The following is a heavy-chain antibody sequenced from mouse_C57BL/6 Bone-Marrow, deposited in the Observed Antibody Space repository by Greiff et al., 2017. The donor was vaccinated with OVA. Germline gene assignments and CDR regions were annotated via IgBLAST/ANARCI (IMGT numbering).Heavy chain of an antibody. CDR2: IEPENGDT. J-gene: IGHJ3*01. D-gene: IGHD2-3*01. CDR1: GFNIKDDY. Sequence: VQLKQSGAELVRPGASVKLSCTASGFNIKDDYMHWVKQRPEQGLEWIGWIEPENGDTEYASKFQGKATITADTSSNTAYLQLSSLTSEDTAVYYCTTSGGYYGYWGQGTLVTVSA. CDR3: TTSGGYYGY. V-gene: IGHV14-4*01.